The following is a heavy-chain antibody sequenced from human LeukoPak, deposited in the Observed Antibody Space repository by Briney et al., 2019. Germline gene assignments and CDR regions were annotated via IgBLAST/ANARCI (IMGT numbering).Heavy chain of an antibody. CDR2: IYYSGST. Sequence: PSETLSLTCTVSGGSISSSSYYWGWMRQPPGKGVEWIGSIYYSGSTYYTPSLKSRVTISVDTSKNQFSLKLSSVTAADTAVYYCARLAQWLSQARFDPWGQGTLVTVSS. J-gene: IGHJ5*02. V-gene: IGHV4-39*01. CDR3: ARLAQWLSQARFDP. D-gene: IGHD6-19*01. CDR1: GGSISSSSYY.